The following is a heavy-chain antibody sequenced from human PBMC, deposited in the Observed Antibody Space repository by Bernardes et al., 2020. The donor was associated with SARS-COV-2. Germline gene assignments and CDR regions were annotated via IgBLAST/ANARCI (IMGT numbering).Heavy chain of an antibody. J-gene: IGHJ4*02. CDR3: ASFWSVDY. Sequence: GGSLRLSCVASGFTFRNYEMNWVRQAPGKGLEWVSYISSSGSSIYYADSVKGRFTISRDNAKNSLYLQMNSLRAEDTAIYFCASFWSVDYWGQGTLVTVSS. D-gene: IGHD2-8*02. V-gene: IGHV3-48*03. CDR1: GFTFRNYE. CDR2: ISSSGSSI.